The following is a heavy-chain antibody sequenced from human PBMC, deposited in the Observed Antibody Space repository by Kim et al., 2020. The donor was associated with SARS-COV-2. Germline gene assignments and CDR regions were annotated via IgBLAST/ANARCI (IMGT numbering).Heavy chain of an antibody. V-gene: IGHV1-18*01. J-gene: IGHJ5*02. D-gene: IGHD6-13*01. Sequence: QKLQGRVTMTTDTSTSTAYMELRSLRSDDTAVYYCARAASSSSWGDWFDPWGQGTLVTVSS. CDR3: ARAASSSSWGDWFDP.